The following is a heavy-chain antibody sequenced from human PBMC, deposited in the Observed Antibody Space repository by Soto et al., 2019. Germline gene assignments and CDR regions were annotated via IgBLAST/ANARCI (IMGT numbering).Heavy chain of an antibody. J-gene: IGHJ6*02. CDR2: INWDDDK. CDR1: GFSLSTSGMC. Sequence: VSGPTLVNPTQTLTLTCTFSGFSLSTSGMCVSWIGQPPGKALEWLALINWDDDKYYSTSLKTRLTISKDTSKNQVVLTMTNMDPVETAKYYCARIVYIVAPTYYYYYGMGVRGQGTTVTVSS. D-gene: IGHD5-12*01. CDR3: ARIVYIVAPTYYYYYGMGV. V-gene: IGHV2-70*01.